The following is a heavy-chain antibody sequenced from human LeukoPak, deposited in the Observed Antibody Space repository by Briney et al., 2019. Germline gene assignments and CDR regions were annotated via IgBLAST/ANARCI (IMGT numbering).Heavy chain of an antibody. V-gene: IGHV4-59*01. CDR2: IYYSGST. CDR3: ARGSMIVVGSHAFDI. D-gene: IGHD3-22*01. Sequence: DPSETLSLTCTVSGGSISSYYWSWLRQPPGKGLEWIGYIYYSGSTNYNPSLKSRVTISVDTSKNQFSLKLSSVTAADTAVYYCARGSMIVVGSHAFDIWGQGTMVTVSS. J-gene: IGHJ3*02. CDR1: GGSISSYY.